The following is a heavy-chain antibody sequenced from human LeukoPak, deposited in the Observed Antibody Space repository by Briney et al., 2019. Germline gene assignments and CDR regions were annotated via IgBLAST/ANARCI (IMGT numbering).Heavy chain of an antibody. J-gene: IGHJ4*02. D-gene: IGHD5-18*01. Sequence: EGSLRLSCEASGFTFSSYAMSWVRQAPGKGLEWVSAISGSGGSTYYADSVKGRFTISRDNSKNTLYLQMNSLRAEDTAVYYCARKAGGYSYGPLDYWGQGTLVTVSS. CDR3: ARKAGGYSYGPLDY. V-gene: IGHV3-23*01. CDR1: GFTFSSYA. CDR2: ISGSGGST.